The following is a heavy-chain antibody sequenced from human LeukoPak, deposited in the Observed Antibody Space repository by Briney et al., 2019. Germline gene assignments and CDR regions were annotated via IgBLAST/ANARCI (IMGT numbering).Heavy chain of an antibody. CDR1: GYTFTSYY. J-gene: IGHJ4*02. D-gene: IGHD3-22*01. V-gene: IGHV1-46*01. CDR3: ARDAETDSSGYYSDY. Sequence: ASVTVSRKASGYTFTSYYMHSVRQAPGNGLEWMGIINPSGGSTSYAQKFQGRVTMTRGMSTSTVYMELSSLRSEDTAVYYCARDAETDSSGYYSDYWGQGTLVTVSS. CDR2: INPSGGST.